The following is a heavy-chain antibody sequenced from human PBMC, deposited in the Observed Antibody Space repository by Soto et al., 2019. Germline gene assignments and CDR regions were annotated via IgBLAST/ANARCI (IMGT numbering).Heavy chain of an antibody. J-gene: IGHJ6*02. D-gene: IGHD2-15*01. CDR2: VYHSGST. Sequence: PETLSLTCAVSGVSISDNWWSWVLQPPGKGLEWIGEVYHSGSTYYNPSLKSRVTISLDRSTNQISLTLSSVTAADTAVYYCARGGHCSGGSCYSCYYYYGMDVWGQGTTVSVSS. CDR1: GVSISDNW. V-gene: IGHV4-4*03. CDR3: ARGGHCSGGSCYSCYYYYGMDV.